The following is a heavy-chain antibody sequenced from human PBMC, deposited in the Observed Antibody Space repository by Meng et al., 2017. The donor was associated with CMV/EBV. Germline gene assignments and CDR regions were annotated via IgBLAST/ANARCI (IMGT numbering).Heavy chain of an antibody. Sequence: KASGYTFTSYYMHWGRQAPGQGLEWMGIINPSGGSTSYAQKFQGRVTMTRDTSTSTVYMELSSLRSEDTAVYYCARALTVTTNWFDPWGQGTLVTVSS. CDR2: INPSGGST. CDR3: ARALTVTTNWFDP. CDR1: GYTFTSYY. V-gene: IGHV1-46*01. J-gene: IGHJ5*02. D-gene: IGHD4-11*01.